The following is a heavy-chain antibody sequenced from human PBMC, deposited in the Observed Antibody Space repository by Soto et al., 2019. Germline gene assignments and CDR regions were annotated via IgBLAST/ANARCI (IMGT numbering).Heavy chain of an antibody. J-gene: IGHJ4*02. D-gene: IGHD1-26*01. Sequence: EVQLLESGGGLVQPGGSLRLSCAASGFTFSSYAMSWVRQAPERGLEWVSLIDGSGVGTYYADSVKGRFTISRDNSKYTLYLKMNSLRGDDTAVYYCAKREGCGSVDYWGQGTLVTVSS. CDR1: GFTFSSYA. CDR3: AKREGCGSVDY. CDR2: IDGSGVGT. V-gene: IGHV3-23*01.